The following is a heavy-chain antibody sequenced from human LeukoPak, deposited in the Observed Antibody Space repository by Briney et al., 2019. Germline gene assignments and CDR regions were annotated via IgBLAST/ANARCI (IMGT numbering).Heavy chain of an antibody. CDR3: ARAGSYYDILTGYYSIPYYYMDV. CDR2: ISAYNGNT. Sequence: GASVKVSCKASGYTFTSYGISWVRQAPGQGLEWMGWISAYNGNTNYAQKLQGRVTMTTDTSTGTAYMELRSLRSDDTAVYYCARAGSYYDILTGYYSIPYYYMDVWGKGTTVTISS. V-gene: IGHV1-18*01. CDR1: GYTFTSYG. D-gene: IGHD3-9*01. J-gene: IGHJ6*03.